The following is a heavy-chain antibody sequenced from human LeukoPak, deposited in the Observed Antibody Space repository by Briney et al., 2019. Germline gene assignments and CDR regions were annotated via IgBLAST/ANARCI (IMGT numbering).Heavy chain of an antibody. CDR1: GGSFSGYY. Sequence: SETRSLTCAVYGGSFSGYYWSWIRQPPGKGLEWIGEINHSGSTNYNPSLKSRVTISVDTPKNQFSLKLSSVTAADTAVYYCARAASVRGWYVAYWGQGTLVTVSS. D-gene: IGHD6-19*01. CDR2: INHSGST. CDR3: ARAASVRGWYVAY. J-gene: IGHJ4*02. V-gene: IGHV4-34*01.